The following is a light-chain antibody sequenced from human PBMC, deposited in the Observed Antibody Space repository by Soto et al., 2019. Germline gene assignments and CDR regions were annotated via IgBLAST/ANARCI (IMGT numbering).Light chain of an antibody. CDR1: PSLLHSNGHNY. CDR3: MQALQTPFT. Sequence: DIVMTQSPLSLPVTPGEPASISCRSSPSLLHSNGHNYLNWYLQKPGQSPQLLIYLGSNRASGVPDRFSGSGSGTDFTPKISRLEADDVGVYYGMQALQTPFTFGPGTKVDIK. J-gene: IGKJ3*01. CDR2: LGS. V-gene: IGKV2-28*01.